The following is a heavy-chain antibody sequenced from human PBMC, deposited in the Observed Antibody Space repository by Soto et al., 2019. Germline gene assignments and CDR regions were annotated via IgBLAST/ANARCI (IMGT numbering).Heavy chain of an antibody. CDR3: AGGEQWLVPHFDY. CDR1: GGSVSSGSYY. V-gene: IGHV4-61*01. J-gene: IGHJ4*02. Sequence: SETLSLTCTVSGGSVSSGSYYWSWIRQPPGKGLEWIGYIYYSGSTNYNPSLKSRVTISVDTSKNQFSLKLSSVTAADTAVYYCAGGEQWLVPHFDYWGQGTLVTVSS. D-gene: IGHD6-19*01. CDR2: IYYSGST.